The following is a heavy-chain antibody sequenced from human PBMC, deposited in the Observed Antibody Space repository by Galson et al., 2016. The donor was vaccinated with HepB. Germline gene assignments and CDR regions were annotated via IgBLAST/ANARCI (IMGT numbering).Heavy chain of an antibody. CDR1: GGSISSSNW. D-gene: IGHD3-3*01. CDR3: ARGDTIFGGPYGMDV. V-gene: IGHV4-4*02. CDR2: IYHSGST. Sequence: SETLSLTCAVSGGSISSSNWWSWVRQPPGKGLEWIGEIYHSGSTNYNPSLKSRVTISIDKSKNQFSLKLTSVTAADTAVYYCARGDTIFGGPYGMDVWGQGTTVTVSS. J-gene: IGHJ6*02.